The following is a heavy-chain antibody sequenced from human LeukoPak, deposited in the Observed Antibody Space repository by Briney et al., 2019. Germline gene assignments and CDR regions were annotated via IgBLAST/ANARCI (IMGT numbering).Heavy chain of an antibody. V-gene: IGHV3-33*01. CDR3: ARDHYDSSGYSDY. J-gene: IGHJ4*02. Sequence: GGSLRLSCAASGFTFSSYGMHWVRQAPGKGLEWVAVIWYDGSNKYYADSVKGRFTISRDNSKNTLYLQMNSLRAKDTAVYYCARDHYDSSGYSDYWGQGTLVTVSS. CDR2: IWYDGSNK. D-gene: IGHD3-22*01. CDR1: GFTFSSYG.